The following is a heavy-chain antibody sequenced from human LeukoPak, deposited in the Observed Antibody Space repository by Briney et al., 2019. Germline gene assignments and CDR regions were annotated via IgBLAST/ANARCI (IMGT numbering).Heavy chain of an antibody. CDR2: IRHDGSYQ. CDR3: AKNRDSSDYPRDFDY. CDR1: RFTFSRYG. J-gene: IGHJ4*02. Sequence: GGSLRLSCAASRFTFSRYGMHWVRQTPGKGPEWVAFIRHDGSYQQYADSVKGRFTVSRDNSKDTVYLQMNSLRTEDTAVYYCAKNRDSSDYPRDFDYWGQGTLVTVSS. V-gene: IGHV3-30*02. D-gene: IGHD6-19*01.